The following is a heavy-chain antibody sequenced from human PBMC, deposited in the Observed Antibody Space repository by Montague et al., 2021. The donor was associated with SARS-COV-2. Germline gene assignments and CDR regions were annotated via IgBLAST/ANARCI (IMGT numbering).Heavy chain of an antibody. CDR2: ISQGGNT. V-gene: IGHV4-34*01. Sequence: SETLSLTCAVSGGSFSPYYWSWIRQPPGKGLGRIGEISQGGNTKYNPSLQSRVSISLDTSRNQFSLKVSSVTAADTAIYYCARLGDGIVPSPILGLGPYYSFYYMDVWGKGTTVTVSS. CDR3: ARLGDGIVPSPILGLGPYYSFYYMDV. CDR1: GGSFSPYY. J-gene: IGHJ6*03. D-gene: IGHD2-2*02.